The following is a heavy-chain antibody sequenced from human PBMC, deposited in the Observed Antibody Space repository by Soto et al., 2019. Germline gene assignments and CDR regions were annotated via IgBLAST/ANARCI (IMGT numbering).Heavy chain of an antibody. D-gene: IGHD3-9*01. J-gene: IGHJ3*02. CDR2: IYYSGST. CDR3: ARRRGLYDILTGYYGVAFDI. V-gene: IGHV4-39*01. Sequence: QLQLQESGPGLVKPSETLSLTCTVSGGSISSSSYYWGWIRQPPGKGLEWIGSIYYSGSTYYNPSLKSRVTISVDTSKNQFSLKLSSVTAADTAVYYCARRRGLYDILTGYYGVAFDIWGQGTMVTVSS. CDR1: GGSISSSSYY.